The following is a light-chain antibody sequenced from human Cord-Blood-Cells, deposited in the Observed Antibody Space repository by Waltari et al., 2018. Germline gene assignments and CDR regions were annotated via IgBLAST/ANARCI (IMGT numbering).Light chain of an antibody. CDR2: GAS. CDR3: QQYGSSPYT. Sequence: EIVLTQSPGPLSLSPGQRATLSCRASQSVSSSYLALYQQKPGQAPRLLIYGASSRATGSPDRFSGSGSGTDFTLTISRLEPEDFAVYYCQQYGSSPYTFGQGTKLEIK. V-gene: IGKV3-20*01. J-gene: IGKJ2*01. CDR1: QSVSSSY.